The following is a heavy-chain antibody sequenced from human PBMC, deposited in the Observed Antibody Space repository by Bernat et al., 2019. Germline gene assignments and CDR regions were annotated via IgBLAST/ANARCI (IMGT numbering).Heavy chain of an antibody. CDR2: ISYDGSNK. V-gene: IGHV3-30*01. D-gene: IGHD2-8*02. J-gene: IGHJ4*02. Sequence: QVQLVESGGGVVQPGRSLRLSCAASGFIFSSYAMHWVRQAPGKGLEWVAVISYDGSNKYYADSVKGRFTISRDNSKNTLYLQMTSLRAEDTAVYYCASALVSIGIDYWGQGTLVTVSS. CDR3: ASALVSIGIDY. CDR1: GFIFSSYA.